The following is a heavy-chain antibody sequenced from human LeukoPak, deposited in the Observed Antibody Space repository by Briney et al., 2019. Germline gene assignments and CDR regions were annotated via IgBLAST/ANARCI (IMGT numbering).Heavy chain of an antibody. D-gene: IGHD4-17*01. V-gene: IGHV1-46*01. J-gene: IGHJ4*02. Sequence: ASVKVSCKASGYTFTSYYMHWVRQAPGQGLEWMGIINPSGGSTSYAQKLQGRVTMTTDTSTSTAYMELRSLRSDDTAVYYCARGTTVTPWDYWGQGTLVTVSS. CDR1: GYTFTSYY. CDR2: INPSGGST. CDR3: ARGTTVTPWDY.